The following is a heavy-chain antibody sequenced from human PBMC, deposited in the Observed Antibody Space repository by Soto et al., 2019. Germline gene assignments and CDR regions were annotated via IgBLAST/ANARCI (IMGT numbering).Heavy chain of an antibody. J-gene: IGHJ3*02. CDR2: ISYDGSNK. D-gene: IGHD3-10*01. Sequence: GGSLRLSCAASGFTFSSYAMHWVRQAPGKGLEWVAVISYDGSNKYYADSVKGRFTISRDNSKNTLYLQMNSLRAEDTAVYYCAASRQRVSIPHRAFDIWGQGTMVTVSS. CDR3: AASRQRVSIPHRAFDI. CDR1: GFTFSSYA. V-gene: IGHV3-30-3*01.